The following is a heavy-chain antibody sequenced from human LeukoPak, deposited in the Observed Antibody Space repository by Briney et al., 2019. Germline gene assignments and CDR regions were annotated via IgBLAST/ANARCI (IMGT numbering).Heavy chain of an antibody. V-gene: IGHV1-2*02. J-gene: IGHJ4*02. Sequence: ASVKVSCKPSGYSFTAHHIHWMRQAPGQGLEWVGWFVPRSGDTNYAQRFQGRVTMTRDTSISTVYMELSGLTSDDTAVYYCAVSIQAASIPAFDYWGQGAPVTVSS. CDR1: GYSFTAHH. D-gene: IGHD6-25*01. CDR3: AVSIQAASIPAFDY. CDR2: FVPRSGDT.